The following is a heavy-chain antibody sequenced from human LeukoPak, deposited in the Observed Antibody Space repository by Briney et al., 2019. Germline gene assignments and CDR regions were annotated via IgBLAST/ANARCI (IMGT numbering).Heavy chain of an antibody. CDR2: INPSGGST. CDR3: ARGRRGWSHRTDTFFDY. J-gene: IGHJ4*02. Sequence: GASVKVSCKASGYTFTSYYMHWVRQAPGQGLEWMGIINPSGGSTSYAQKFQGRVTMTRDMSTSTVYMELSSLRSEDTAVYYCARGRRGWSHRTDTFFDYWGQGTLVTVSS. V-gene: IGHV1-46*01. D-gene: IGHD6-19*01. CDR1: GYTFTSYY.